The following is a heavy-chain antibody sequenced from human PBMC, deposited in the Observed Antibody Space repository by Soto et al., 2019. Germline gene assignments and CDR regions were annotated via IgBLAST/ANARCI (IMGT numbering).Heavy chain of an antibody. CDR1: GFTFSSYV. J-gene: IGHJ6*02. CDR3: AKDTEQQRWYYYYGMDV. CDR2: ISYDGSNK. V-gene: IGHV3-30*18. Sequence: AGGSLRLSCAASGFTFSSYVMHWIRQAPGKGLEWVAVISYDGSNKYYADSVKGRFTISRDNSKNTLYLQMNSLRAEDTAVYYCAKDTEQQRWYYYYGMDVWGQGTTVTVSS. D-gene: IGHD6-13*01.